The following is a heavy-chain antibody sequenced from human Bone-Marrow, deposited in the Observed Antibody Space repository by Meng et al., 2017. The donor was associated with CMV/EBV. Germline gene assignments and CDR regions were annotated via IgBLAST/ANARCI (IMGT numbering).Heavy chain of an antibody. V-gene: IGHV3-7*01. CDR3: ARVRHGVVLPENYYFYGMDV. Sequence: GESLKISCAASGFTFSSYAMSWVRQAPGKGLEWVANIKQDGSEKYSVDSVKGRFTISRDNAKNSLYLQMNSLRAEDTAVYCCARVRHGVVLPENYYFYGMDVWGQGTTVTVSS. CDR2: IKQDGSEK. J-gene: IGHJ6*02. CDR1: GFTFSSYA. D-gene: IGHD3-3*01.